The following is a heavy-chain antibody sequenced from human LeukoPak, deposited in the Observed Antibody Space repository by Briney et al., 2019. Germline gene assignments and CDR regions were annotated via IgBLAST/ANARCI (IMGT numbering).Heavy chain of an antibody. J-gene: IGHJ5*02. D-gene: IGHD4-11*01. Sequence: SETLSLTCTVSGGSISSGDYYWSWIRQPPGKGLEWIGYIYYSGSTYYNPSLKSRVTISVDTSKNQFSLKLSSVTAADTAVYYCARDATVTTNCFDPWGQGTLVTVSS. CDR3: ARDATVTTNCFDP. CDR1: GGSISSGDYY. V-gene: IGHV4-30-4*08. CDR2: IYYSGST.